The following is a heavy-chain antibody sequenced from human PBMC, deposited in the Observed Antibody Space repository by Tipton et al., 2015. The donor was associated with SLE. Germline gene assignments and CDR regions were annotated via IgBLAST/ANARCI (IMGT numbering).Heavy chain of an antibody. D-gene: IGHD3-22*01. J-gene: IGHJ3*02. Sequence: TLSLTCTVSGGSISGHYWSWIRQPPGKGLEWIGYIYSSGNTKYNPSLQSRVSMSVDTSKNQFSLKLTSVTAADTAMYYCARGHNYYDSSGYFPDVFDIWGQGTMVTVSS. CDR2: IYSSGNT. V-gene: IGHV4-59*11. CDR3: ARGHNYYDSSGYFPDVFDI. CDR1: GGSISGHY.